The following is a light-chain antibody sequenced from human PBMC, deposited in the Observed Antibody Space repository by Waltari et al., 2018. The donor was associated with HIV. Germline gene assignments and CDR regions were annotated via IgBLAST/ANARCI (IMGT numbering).Light chain of an antibody. Sequence: QSALTQPPSASGSPGQSVTISCPGTSSDVGGYNYVSWYQQLPGKAPKLMIYEVSKRPSGVPDRFSGSKSGNTASLTVSGLQAEDEADYYCSSYAGSNDYVFGAGTKVTVL. V-gene: IGLV2-8*01. CDR3: SSYAGSNDYV. CDR2: EVS. J-gene: IGLJ1*01. CDR1: SSDVGGYNY.